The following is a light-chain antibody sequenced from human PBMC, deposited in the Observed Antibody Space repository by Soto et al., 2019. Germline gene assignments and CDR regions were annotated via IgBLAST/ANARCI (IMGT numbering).Light chain of an antibody. J-gene: IGKJ1*01. CDR2: DAS. V-gene: IGKV3-11*01. Sequence: EVGLTQSQATGALSPGERATLSCRASQSIRTSLAWYQQKPGQAPRLVIFDASNRANGVPARFGGSGSGTDFTLTIISLEPEDFAVYYCQQRNVWPPITFGQGTKVDIK. CDR1: QSIRTS. CDR3: QQRNVWPPIT.